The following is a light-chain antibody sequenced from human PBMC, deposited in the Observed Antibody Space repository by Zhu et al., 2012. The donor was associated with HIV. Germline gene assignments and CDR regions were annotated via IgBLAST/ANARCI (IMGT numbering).Light chain of an antibody. CDR2: KAS. J-gene: IGKJ2*01. CDR1: QSINRW. V-gene: IGKV1-5*03. Sequence: DIQVTQSPATLSASVGDRVTISCRASQSINRWLAWYQQKPGKAPKLLIYKASTLETGVPSRFSGSGSGTEFTLTISSLQPDDFATYYCQQYSSFMYTFGQGTKRGDQT. CDR3: QQYSSFMYT.